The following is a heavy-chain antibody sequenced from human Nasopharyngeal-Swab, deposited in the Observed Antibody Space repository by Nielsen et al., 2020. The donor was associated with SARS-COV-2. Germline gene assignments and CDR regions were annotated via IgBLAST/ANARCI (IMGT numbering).Heavy chain of an antibody. Sequence: SETLSLTCTVSGGSISSYYWSWIRQPPGKGLEWIGYIYYSGSTNYNPSLKSRVTISVDTSKNQFSLKLSSVTAADTAVYYCASGLKGAFDIWGQGTTVTVSS. CDR1: GGSISSYY. D-gene: IGHD3/OR15-3a*01. J-gene: IGHJ3*02. V-gene: IGHV4-59*01. CDR3: ASGLKGAFDI. CDR2: IYYSGST.